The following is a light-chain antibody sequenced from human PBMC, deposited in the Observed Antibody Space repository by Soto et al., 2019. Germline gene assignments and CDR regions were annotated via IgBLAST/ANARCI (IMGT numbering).Light chain of an antibody. J-gene: IGLJ3*02. Sequence: QSALTQPPSASGSPGQSVTISCTGTSSDVGGYNFVSWYQQHPGNAPKVLIYEVSQRPSGVPDRFSGSKSGNTASLTVSGLPAEDEADYYCSSYVGNNNLVFGGGTKLTVL. V-gene: IGLV2-8*01. CDR1: SSDVGGYNF. CDR3: SSYVGNNNLV. CDR2: EVS.